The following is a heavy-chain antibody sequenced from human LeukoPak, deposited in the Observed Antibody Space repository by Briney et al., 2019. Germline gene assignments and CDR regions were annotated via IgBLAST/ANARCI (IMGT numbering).Heavy chain of an antibody. V-gene: IGHV1-69*05. CDR3: ASGEAVAGARVLAY. Sequence: SVKVPCKASGGTFSSYAISWVRQAPGQGLEWMGGIIPIFGTANYAQKFQGRVTITTDESTSTAYMELSSLRSEDTAVYYCASGEAVAGARVLAYWGPRTLVTVSS. CDR1: GGTFSSYA. CDR2: IIPIFGTA. J-gene: IGHJ4*02. D-gene: IGHD6-19*01.